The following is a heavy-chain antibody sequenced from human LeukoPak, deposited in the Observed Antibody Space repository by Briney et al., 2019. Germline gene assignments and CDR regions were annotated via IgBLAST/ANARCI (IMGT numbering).Heavy chain of an antibody. CDR3: ASSDFWSDFDI. V-gene: IGHV4-30-4*08. CDR2: IYYSGST. CDR1: GGSISSGDYY. J-gene: IGHJ3*02. D-gene: IGHD3-3*01. Sequence: PSETLSLTCTVSGGSISSGDYYWSWIRQPPGKGLEWIGFIYYSGSTYYNPALKSRITMSVDTSKNQFSLKLYSVTAADTAVYYCASSDFWSDFDIWGQGTMVTVSS.